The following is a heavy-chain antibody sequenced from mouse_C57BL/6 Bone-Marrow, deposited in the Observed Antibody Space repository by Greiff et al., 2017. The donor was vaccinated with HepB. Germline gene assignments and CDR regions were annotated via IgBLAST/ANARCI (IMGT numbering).Heavy chain of an antibody. D-gene: IGHD2-4*01. J-gene: IGHJ2*01. CDR3: ARDPPYDYDYFDY. CDR1: GFTFSSYA. Sequence: EVKVVESGGGLVKPGGSLKLSCAASGFTFSSYAMSWVRQTPEKRLEWVATISDGGSYTYYPDNVKGRFTISRDNAKNNLYLQMSHLKSEDTAMYYCARDPPYDYDYFDYWGQGPTLTVSS. CDR2: ISDGGSYT. V-gene: IGHV5-4*01.